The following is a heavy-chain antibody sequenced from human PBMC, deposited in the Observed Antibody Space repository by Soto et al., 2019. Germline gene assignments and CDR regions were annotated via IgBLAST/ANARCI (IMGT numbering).Heavy chain of an antibody. Sequence: GGSLRLSCAASGFTFSTYAMSWVRQAPGKALEWVSAISGSGLSTYYANSVKGRFTISRDNSKNTLYLQMNSLRVADTAVYYCAKSSGSSGYPKTVDYWGQGALVTVSS. CDR2: ISGSGLST. J-gene: IGHJ4*02. D-gene: IGHD3-22*01. CDR3: AKSSGSSGYPKTVDY. V-gene: IGHV3-23*01. CDR1: GFTFSTYA.